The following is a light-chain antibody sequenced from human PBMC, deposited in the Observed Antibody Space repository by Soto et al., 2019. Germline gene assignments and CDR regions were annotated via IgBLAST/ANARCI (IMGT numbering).Light chain of an antibody. Sequence: EIVLTQSPGTLSLSPGEGATLSCRASQSVSSTYLAWYQQKPGQAPRLLIYGVSSRATGIPDRFSGSGSGTDFTLTISRLEPEDFAVYYCQHYGSSTWTFGQGTKVEIK. CDR1: QSVSSTY. CDR2: GVS. V-gene: IGKV3-20*01. CDR3: QHYGSSTWT. J-gene: IGKJ1*01.